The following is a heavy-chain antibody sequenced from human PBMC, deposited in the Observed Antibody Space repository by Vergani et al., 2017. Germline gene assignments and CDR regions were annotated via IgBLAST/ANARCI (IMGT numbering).Heavy chain of an antibody. J-gene: IGHJ5*02. CDR3: TRHWGVVAANNWFDP. CDR2: IYYSGST. CDR1: NDSVSNTFYY. D-gene: IGHD2-15*01. Sequence: QVQLQESGPGLVKPSETLSLTCTVSNDSVSNTFYYWGWIRQTPGKGLEWIGSIYYSGSTYYNPSLESRFTMSVDTSKSQFSLKLSSVTAADTAVYYCTRHWGVVAANNWFDPWGEGALVTVSS. V-gene: IGHV4-39*01.